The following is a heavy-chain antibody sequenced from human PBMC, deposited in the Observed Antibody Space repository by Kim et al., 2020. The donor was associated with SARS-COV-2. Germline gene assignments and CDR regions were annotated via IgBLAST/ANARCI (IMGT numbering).Heavy chain of an antibody. CDR3: TKDLYGSGSYNCGMDV. CDR1: RFTVNSYS. Sequence: GGSLRLSCAVSRFTVNSYSIHWVRQAPGKGLEWLAHVSYDGGIQYYADSVRGRFTISRDSSKNTLYLQMNSLRTEDTAVYYCTKDLYGSGSYNCGMDVWGQGTTVTVSS. CDR2: VSYDGGIQ. J-gene: IGHJ6*02. V-gene: IGHV3-30*18. D-gene: IGHD3-10*01.